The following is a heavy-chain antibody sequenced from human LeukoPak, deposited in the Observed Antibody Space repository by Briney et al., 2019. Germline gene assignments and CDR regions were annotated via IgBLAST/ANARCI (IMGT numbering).Heavy chain of an antibody. CDR1: GLTFSSYW. D-gene: IGHD6-19*01. CDR2: IKQDGSEK. J-gene: IGHJ4*02. CDR3: ARDRPLGDAAVAGTMDY. Sequence: PGGSLRLSCAASGLTFSSYWMSWVRQAPGKGLEWVANIKQDGSEKYYVDSVKGRFTISRDNAKNSLYLQMSSLRADDTAVYYCARDRPLGDAAVAGTMDYWGQGTLVTVSS. V-gene: IGHV3-7*05.